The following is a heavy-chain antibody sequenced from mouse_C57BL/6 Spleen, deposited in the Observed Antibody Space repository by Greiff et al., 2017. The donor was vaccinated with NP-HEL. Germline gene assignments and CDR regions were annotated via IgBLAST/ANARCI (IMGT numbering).Heavy chain of an antibody. V-gene: IGHV1-69*01. CDR2: IDPSDSYT. J-gene: IGHJ1*03. Sequence: QVQLQQPGAELVMPGASVKLSCKASGYTFTSYWMHWVKQRPGQGLEWIGEIDPSDSYTNYNQKFKGKSTLTVDKSSSTAYMQLSSLTSEDSAVYSCARRGSRWYFDVWGTVTTVTVSS. D-gene: IGHD1-1*01. CDR3: ARRGSRWYFDV. CDR1: GYTFTSYW.